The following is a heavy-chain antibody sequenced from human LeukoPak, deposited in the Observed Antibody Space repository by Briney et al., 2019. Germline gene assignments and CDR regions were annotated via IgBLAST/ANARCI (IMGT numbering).Heavy chain of an antibody. CDR3: GRGEGFLVDH. D-gene: IGHD3-3*01. V-gene: IGHV3-7*01. CDR1: GFSFRNSW. J-gene: IGHJ4*02. Sequence: GGSLRLSCVASGFSFRNSWMTWVRRAPGKGLEWVANIKQGGTSKYYVDSVKDRFTISRDDAKNSLFLQMNSLRVEDTAVYYCGRGEGFLVDHWGQGTLVIVSS. CDR2: IKQGGTSK.